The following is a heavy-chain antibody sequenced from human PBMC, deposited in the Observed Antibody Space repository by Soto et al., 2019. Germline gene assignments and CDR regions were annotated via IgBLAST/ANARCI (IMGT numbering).Heavy chain of an antibody. CDR3: ARLAGAHRYYYYMDV. V-gene: IGHV5-51*01. Sequence: GESLKISCKGSGYSFTSYWIGWVRQMPGKGLEWMGIIYPGDSDTRYSPSFQGQVTISADKSISTAYLQRSSLKASDTAMYYCARLAGAHRYYYYMDVWGKGTTVTVSS. CDR2: IYPGDSDT. CDR1: GYSFTSYW. D-gene: IGHD4-17*01. J-gene: IGHJ6*03.